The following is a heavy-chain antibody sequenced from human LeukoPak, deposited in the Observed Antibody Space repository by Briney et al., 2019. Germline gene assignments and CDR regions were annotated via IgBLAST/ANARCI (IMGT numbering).Heavy chain of an antibody. Sequence: GGSLRLSCAASRFTFSNYAMSWVRQAPGKGLEWVSAIGGNGGSTYYADSVKGRFTISRDNSKDTLYLQMNSLRAEDTAVYYCAREAYYYDSSEPWGQGTLVTVSS. J-gene: IGHJ4*02. V-gene: IGHV3-23*01. D-gene: IGHD3-22*01. CDR1: RFTFSNYA. CDR3: AREAYYYDSSEP. CDR2: IGGNGGST.